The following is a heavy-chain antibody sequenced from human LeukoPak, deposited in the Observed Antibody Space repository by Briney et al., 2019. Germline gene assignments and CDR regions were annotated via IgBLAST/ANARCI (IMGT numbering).Heavy chain of an antibody. V-gene: IGHV4-59*01. CDR1: GGSIGIYC. CDR3: ARVAEQWLVPNWYFDL. J-gene: IGHJ2*01. D-gene: IGHD6-19*01. CDR2: IYSSGYT. Sequence: SETLSLTCTVSGGSIGIYCWSLIRQPPGKGLEWIGYIYSSGYTNYNPSLKSRVTISVDTSKNQFSLKLSSVTAADTAVYYCARVAEQWLVPNWYFDLWGRGTLVTVSS.